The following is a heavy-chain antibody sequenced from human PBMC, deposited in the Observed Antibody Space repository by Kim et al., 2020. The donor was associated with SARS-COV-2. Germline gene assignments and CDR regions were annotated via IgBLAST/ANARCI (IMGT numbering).Heavy chain of an antibody. Sequence: GGSLRLSCAASGFTFSSYAMHWVRQAPGKGLEWVAVISYDGSNKYYADSVKGRFTISRDNSKNTLYLQMNSLRADDTAVYYCATRGGRIAARPWYYYGMDVWGQGTTVTVSS. J-gene: IGHJ6*02. V-gene: IGHV3-30*04. CDR1: GFTFSSYA. CDR3: ATRGGRIAARPWYYYGMDV. CDR2: ISYDGSNK. D-gene: IGHD6-6*01.